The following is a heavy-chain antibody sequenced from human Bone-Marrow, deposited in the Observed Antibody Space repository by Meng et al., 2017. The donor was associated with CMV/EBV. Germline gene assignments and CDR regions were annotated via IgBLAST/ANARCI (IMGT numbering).Heavy chain of an antibody. CDR3: ARVASEKGAAGLMDV. J-gene: IGHJ6*02. CDR1: GYTFTGYY. CDR2: INPNSGGT. Sequence: ASVKVSCKASGYTFTGYYMHWVRQAPGQGLEWMGWINPNSGGTNYAQKFQGRVTMTRDTSISTAYMELSRLRSDGTAVYYCARVASEKGAAGLMDVWGQGTTVTVSS. V-gene: IGHV1-2*02. D-gene: IGHD2-15*01.